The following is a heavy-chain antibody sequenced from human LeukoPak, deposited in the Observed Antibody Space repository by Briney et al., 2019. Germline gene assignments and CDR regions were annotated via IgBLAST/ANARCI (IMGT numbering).Heavy chain of an antibody. J-gene: IGHJ6*03. CDR1: GFTFSNYA. D-gene: IGHD3-10*01. V-gene: IGHV3-23*01. Sequence: GGSLRLSCAASGFTFSNYAMNWVRQAPGKGLEWVSGISESGGNIFYADSVKGRFTISRDNSKNTLYLQMNSLRAEDTALYYCARLSAYYYGSYFYYYMDVWGKGTTVTVSS. CDR3: ARLSAYYYGSYFYYYMDV. CDR2: ISESGGNI.